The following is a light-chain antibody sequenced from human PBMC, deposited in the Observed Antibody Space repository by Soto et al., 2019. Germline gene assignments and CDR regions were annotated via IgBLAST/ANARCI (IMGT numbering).Light chain of an antibody. CDR1: QGIRDE. V-gene: IGKV1-6*01. CDR2: AAS. Sequence: IQTTQSPSSLSAFVGDRVTITCRASQGIRDELGWYQQKAGKAPNLLISAASGLQSGVPSRFSGRGSGTDFTLTISSLQPEDFATYYCLQDYDYPRTFGQGIKEDIK. J-gene: IGKJ1*01. CDR3: LQDYDYPRT.